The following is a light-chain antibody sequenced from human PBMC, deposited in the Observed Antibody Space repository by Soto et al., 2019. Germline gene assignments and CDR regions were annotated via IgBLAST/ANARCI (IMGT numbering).Light chain of an antibody. CDR2: SNY. CDR3: AAWDDSLSGLV. V-gene: IGLV1-47*01. CDR1: SSTIGSNY. Sequence: QSVLTQPPSTSGTPGQRVTISCSGSSSTIGSNYVYWYQQLPGTAPKLLIYSNYQRPSGVPDRFSGSKSGTSASLAISGLRSEDEADYYCAAWDDSLSGLVFGAGTKVTVL. J-gene: IGLJ1*01.